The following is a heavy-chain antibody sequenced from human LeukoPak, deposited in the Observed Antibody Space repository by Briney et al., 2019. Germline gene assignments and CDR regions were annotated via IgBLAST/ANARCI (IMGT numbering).Heavy chain of an antibody. V-gene: IGHV4-61*02. Sequence: SQTLSLTCTVSGGSISSGSYYWSWIRQPAGKGLEWIGRIYTSGNTYYNPSLKSRVIISRDTSKNQFSLKLSSVTAADTAVYYCARVFSAIAVAGTYYFDYWGQGTLVTVSS. CDR1: GGSISSGSYY. CDR2: IYTSGNT. D-gene: IGHD6-19*01. CDR3: ARVFSAIAVAGTYYFDY. J-gene: IGHJ4*02.